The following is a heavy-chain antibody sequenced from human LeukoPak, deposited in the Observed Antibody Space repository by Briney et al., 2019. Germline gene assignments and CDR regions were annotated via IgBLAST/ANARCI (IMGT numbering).Heavy chain of an antibody. J-gene: IGHJ4*02. Sequence: ASVKVSCKASGYTFTSDYMHWVRQAPGQGLEWMGIINPSGGSTSYAQKFQGRVTMTRDTSTSTVYMELSSLRSEDTAVYYWARAYSSGWYLDYWGQGTLVTVSS. D-gene: IGHD6-19*01. V-gene: IGHV1-46*01. CDR1: GYTFTSDY. CDR2: INPSGGST. CDR3: ARAYSSGWYLDY.